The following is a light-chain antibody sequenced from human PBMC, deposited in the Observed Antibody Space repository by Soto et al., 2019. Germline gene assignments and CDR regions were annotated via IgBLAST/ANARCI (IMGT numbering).Light chain of an antibody. CDR3: QQYPGYT. CDR2: GAS. V-gene: IGKV3-20*01. J-gene: IGKJ2*01. CDR1: QSVSSSY. Sequence: EIVLTQSPGTLSLSPGERATLSCRANQSVSSSYLAWYQQKPGQAPRLLIYGASSRATGIPDRFSGSGSGTDFTLTISRLEPEDFAVYYCQQYPGYTFGQGTKLEIK.